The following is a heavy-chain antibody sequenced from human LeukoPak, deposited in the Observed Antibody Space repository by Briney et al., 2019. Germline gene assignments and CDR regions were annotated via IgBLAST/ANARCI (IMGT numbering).Heavy chain of an antibody. V-gene: IGHV4-4*07. CDR3: ARDKGAYGSGSYPPRGWFDP. Sequence: SETLSLTCTVSGGSISSYYWSWIRQPAGKGLEWIGRIYTSGSTNYNPSLKSRVTMSVDTSKNQFSLKLSSVTAADTAVYYCARDKGAYGSGSYPPRGWFDPWGQGTLVTVSS. D-gene: IGHD3-10*01. J-gene: IGHJ5*02. CDR2: IYTSGST. CDR1: GGSISSYY.